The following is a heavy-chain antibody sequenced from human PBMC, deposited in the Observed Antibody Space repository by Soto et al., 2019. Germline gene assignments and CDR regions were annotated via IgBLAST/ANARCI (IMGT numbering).Heavy chain of an antibody. V-gene: IGHV4-34*01. J-gene: IGHJ6*03. CDR3: ARGREWLRAYYYYYMDV. CDR1: GGSFSGYY. CDR2: INHSGST. Sequence: QVQLQQWGAGLLKPSETLSLTCAVYGGSFSGYYWSWIRQPPGKGLEWIGEINHSGSTNYNPSLKSRVTISVNTSKNQFSLKLSSVTAADTAVYYCARGREWLRAYYYYYMDVWGKGTTVTVSS. D-gene: IGHD5-12*01.